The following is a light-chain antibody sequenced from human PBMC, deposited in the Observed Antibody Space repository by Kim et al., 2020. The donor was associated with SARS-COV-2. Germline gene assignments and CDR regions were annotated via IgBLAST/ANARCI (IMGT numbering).Light chain of an antibody. J-gene: IGKJ4*01. Sequence: LSPGERATLSCRTSQSVGNFLAWYQQRPGQAPRLLIYDAYIRASDIPARFSGSGSGTDFILTISNLGPEDFAMYYCQQRYSWPLTFGGGTKVDIK. CDR2: DAY. CDR3: QQRYSWPLT. CDR1: QSVGNF. V-gene: IGKV3-11*01.